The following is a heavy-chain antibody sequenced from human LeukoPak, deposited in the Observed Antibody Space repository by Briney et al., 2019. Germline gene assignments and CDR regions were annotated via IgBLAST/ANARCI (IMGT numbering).Heavy chain of an antibody. CDR1: GFTFSSYA. CDR3: VPKGTEGY. CDR2: ISPDGSNT. V-gene: IGHV3-64D*06. Sequence: GGSLRHSCSASGFTFSSYAMHWVRQAPGKGLEYVSAISPDGSNTYYADSVKGRFSISRDNSKNTLYLQMSSLRPEDTAVYYCVPKGTEGYWGQGTLVTVSS. J-gene: IGHJ4*02.